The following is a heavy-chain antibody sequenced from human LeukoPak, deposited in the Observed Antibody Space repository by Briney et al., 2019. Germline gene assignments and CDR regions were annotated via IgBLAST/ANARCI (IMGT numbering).Heavy chain of an antibody. CDR1: GFTFGDYA. CDR3: TRVRYCTNGVCYRPPDY. V-gene: IGHV3-49*03. D-gene: IGHD2-8*01. Sequence: GRSLRLSCTASGFTFGDYAMSWFRQAPGKGLEWVGFIRSKAYGGTTEYAASVKGRFTISRDDFKSIAYLQMNSLKTEDTAVYYCTRVRYCTNGVCYRPPDYWGQGTLVTVSS. J-gene: IGHJ4*02. CDR2: IRSKAYGGTT.